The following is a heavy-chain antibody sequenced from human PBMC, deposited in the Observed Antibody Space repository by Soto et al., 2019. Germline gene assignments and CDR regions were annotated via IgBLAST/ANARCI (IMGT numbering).Heavy chain of an antibody. D-gene: IGHD3-10*01. CDR3: AVSKVRGVIMHYYGMDV. Sequence: SPTLSLPCAISGDSVSSNSAAWNWIRQSPSRGLEWLGRTYYRSKWYNDYAVYVKSRITINPDTSKNQFSLQLNSVTPEDTAVYYCAVSKVRGVIMHYYGMDVWGQGTTVTVSS. CDR2: TYYRSKWYN. V-gene: IGHV6-1*01. J-gene: IGHJ6*02. CDR1: GDSVSSNSAA.